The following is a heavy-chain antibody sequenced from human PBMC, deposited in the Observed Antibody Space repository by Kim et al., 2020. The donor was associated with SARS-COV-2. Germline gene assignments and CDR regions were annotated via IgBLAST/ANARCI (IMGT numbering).Heavy chain of an antibody. CDR3: ARDPGMATKGGLSY. Sequence: GGSLRLSCAASGFTFSSYGMHWVRQAPGKGLEWVAVIWYDGSNKYYADSVKGRFTISRDNSKNTLYLQMNSLRAEDTAVYYCARDPGMATKGGLSYWGQGTLVTVSS. V-gene: IGHV3-33*01. CDR2: IWYDGSNK. D-gene: IGHD5-12*01. CDR1: GFTFSSYG. J-gene: IGHJ4*02.